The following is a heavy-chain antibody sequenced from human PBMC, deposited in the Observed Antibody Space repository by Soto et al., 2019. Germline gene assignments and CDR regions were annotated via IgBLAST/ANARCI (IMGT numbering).Heavy chain of an antibody. CDR3: GVFGSGNYYYGMDV. CDR2: IIPIFGTA. CDR1: GGTFSSYA. V-gene: IGHV1-69*12. J-gene: IGHJ6*02. D-gene: IGHD6-6*01. Sequence: QVQLVQSGAEVKKPGSSVKVSCKASGGTFSSYAISWVRQAPGQGLEWMGGIIPIFGTANYAQKFQGRVTITADESTSTADMELSSLRSEDTAVSYCGVFGSGNYYYGMDVWGQGTTVTVSS.